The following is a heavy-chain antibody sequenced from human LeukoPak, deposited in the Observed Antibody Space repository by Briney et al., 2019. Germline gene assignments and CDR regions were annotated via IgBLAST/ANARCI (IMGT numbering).Heavy chain of an antibody. J-gene: IGHJ3*02. V-gene: IGHV6-1*01. Sequence: SQTLSLTCAISGDNVSSNSAAWNWIRQSPSRGLEWLGRTYYRSKWYNDYAVSAKSRITINPDTSKNQFSLQLNSVTPEDTAVYYCARDLRKVVRGVTTDAFDIWGQGTMVTVSS. CDR3: ARDLRKVVRGVTTDAFDI. D-gene: IGHD3-10*01. CDR2: TYYRSKWYN. CDR1: GDNVSSNSAA.